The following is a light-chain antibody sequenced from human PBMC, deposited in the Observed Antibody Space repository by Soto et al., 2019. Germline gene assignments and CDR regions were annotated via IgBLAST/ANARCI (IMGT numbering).Light chain of an antibody. V-gene: IGLV1-47*01. CDR1: SSDIGGYNY. CDR3: AAWDDSLSGRV. J-gene: IGLJ3*02. Sequence: QSALTQPASVSGSPGQSITISCTGGSSDIGGYNYVSWFQQHPGKAPKLLIYRNNQRPSGVPDRFSGSKSGTSASLAISGLRSEDEADYYCAAWDDSLSGRVFGGGTKLTVL. CDR2: RNN.